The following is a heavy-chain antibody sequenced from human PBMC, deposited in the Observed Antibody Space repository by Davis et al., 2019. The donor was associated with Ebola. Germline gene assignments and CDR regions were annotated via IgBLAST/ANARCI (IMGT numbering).Heavy chain of an antibody. Sequence: PGGSLRLSCAASGFILSDYYMDWVRQPPGKGLEWVGRNRNKANGYSTEYAASVKGRFSVSRDDSKNSLYLQMNSLKVEDTAVYYCVRAGSSTWRDFDYWGQGSLVTVSS. D-gene: IGHD6-13*01. CDR3: VRAGSSTWRDFDY. V-gene: IGHV3-72*01. CDR2: NRNKANGYST. J-gene: IGHJ4*02. CDR1: GFILSDYY.